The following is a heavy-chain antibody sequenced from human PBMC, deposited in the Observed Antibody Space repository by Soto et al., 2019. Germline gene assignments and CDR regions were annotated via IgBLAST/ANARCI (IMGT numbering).Heavy chain of an antibody. D-gene: IGHD3-22*01. V-gene: IGHV1-2*02. J-gene: IGHJ4*02. CDR2: INPITGGT. CDR3: ARNYYDSSDRDYLDY. Sequence: ASVKVSCKASGYTFTSYYIHWVRQAPGQGLEWMGWINPITGGTNYAPKFQGRVTMTRDTSITTAYMELSRLRSDDTAVYYCARNYYDSSDRDYLDYWGQGTPVTVSS. CDR1: GYTFTSYY.